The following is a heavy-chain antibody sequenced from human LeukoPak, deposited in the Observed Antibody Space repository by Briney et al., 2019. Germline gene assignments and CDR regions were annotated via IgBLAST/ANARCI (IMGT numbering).Heavy chain of an antibody. Sequence: GQSLKISCKGSGYSFPTYWIGWVRQMPGKGLEWMGIIYPGDSDTRYSPSSQGQVTISADKSISTAYLQWSSLKASDTAMYYCARSPAPTDAFDIWGQGTMVTVSS. J-gene: IGHJ3*02. D-gene: IGHD2-2*01. CDR1: GYSFPTYW. V-gene: IGHV5-51*01. CDR3: ARSPAPTDAFDI. CDR2: IYPGDSDT.